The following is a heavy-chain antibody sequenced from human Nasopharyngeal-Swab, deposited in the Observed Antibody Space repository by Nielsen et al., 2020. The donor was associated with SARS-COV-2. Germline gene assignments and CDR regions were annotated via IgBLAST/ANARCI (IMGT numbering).Heavy chain of an antibody. J-gene: IGHJ1*01. CDR2: ISGGGGST. CDR3: ARFPRYDLYSFQSEYFQN. D-gene: IGHD3-3*01. V-gene: IGHV3-23*01. Sequence: GGSLRLSCAAPGFTFRNYAMGWVRQAPGKGLEWVSGISGGGGSTYYADSVKGRFTISRDNYNSKNTVDLQMNSLRAEDTAVYYCARFPRYDLYSFQSEYFQNWGQGTLVTVSS. CDR1: GFTFRNYA.